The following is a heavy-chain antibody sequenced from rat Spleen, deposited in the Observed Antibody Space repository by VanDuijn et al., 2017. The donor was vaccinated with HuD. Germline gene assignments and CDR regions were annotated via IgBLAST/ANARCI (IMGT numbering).Heavy chain of an antibody. CDR3: TTGVY. V-gene: IGHV5-27*01. CDR2: ITNSGDST. Sequence: EVQLVESGGGLVQPERSLKLSCAASGFTFSNYYMAWVRQAPTKGLEWVASITNSGDSTYYRDSVKGLFTNSRHNAKTTLYLPMDSLRSEDTATYYCTTGVYWGQGVMVTVSS. CDR1: GFTFSNYY. J-gene: IGHJ2*01.